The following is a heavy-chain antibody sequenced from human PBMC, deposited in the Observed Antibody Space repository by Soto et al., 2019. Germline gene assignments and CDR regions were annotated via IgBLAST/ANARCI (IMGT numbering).Heavy chain of an antibody. V-gene: IGHV1-69*12. CDR1: GGTFSSYA. CDR2: IIPIFGTA. Sequence: QVQLVQSGAEVKKPGSSVKVSCKASGGTFSSYAISWVRQAPGQGLEWMGGIIPIFGTANYAQKFQGRVTITADDSTSTAYMELSSLRSEDTAVYYCAREGVAVAGTRYYYGMDLWGQGTTVTVSS. CDR3: AREGVAVAGTRYYYGMDL. J-gene: IGHJ6*02. D-gene: IGHD6-19*01.